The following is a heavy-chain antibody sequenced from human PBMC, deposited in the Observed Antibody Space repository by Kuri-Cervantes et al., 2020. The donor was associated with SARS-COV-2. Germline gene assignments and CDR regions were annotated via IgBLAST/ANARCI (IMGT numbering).Heavy chain of an antibody. CDR1: GGSISSGDYY. V-gene: IGHV4-30-4*08. CDR2: IYYSGST. CDR3: ARTDSPPLNWFDP. D-gene: IGHD2-21*01. J-gene: IGHJ5*02. Sequence: LRLSCTVSGGSISSGDYYWSWIRQPPGKGLEWIGYIYYSGSTYYNPSLKSRVTISVDTPKNQFSLKLSSVTAADTAVYYCARTDSPPLNWFDPWGQGTLVTVSS.